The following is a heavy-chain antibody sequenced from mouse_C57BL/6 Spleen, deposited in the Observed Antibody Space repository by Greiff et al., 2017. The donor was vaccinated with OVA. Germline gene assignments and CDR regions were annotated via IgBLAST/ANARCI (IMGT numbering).Heavy chain of an antibody. Sequence: EVKLVESGGGLVKPGGSLKLSCAASGFTFSSYAMSWVRQTPEKRLEWVATISDGGSYTYYPDNVKGRFTISRDNAKNNLYLQMSHLKSEDTAMYYCARGGITTTSDYWGQGTTLTVSS. J-gene: IGHJ2*01. V-gene: IGHV5-4*03. CDR2: ISDGGSYT. D-gene: IGHD2-4*01. CDR3: ARGGITTTSDY. CDR1: GFTFSSYA.